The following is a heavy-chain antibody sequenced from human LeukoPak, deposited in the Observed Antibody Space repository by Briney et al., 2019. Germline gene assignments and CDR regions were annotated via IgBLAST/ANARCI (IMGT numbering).Heavy chain of an antibody. CDR3: ARDNRFAAGYYYYYYGMDV. J-gene: IGHJ6*02. D-gene: IGHD2/OR15-2a*01. CDR2: IYYSGST. V-gene: IGHV4-39*07. CDR1: GGSISSSSYY. Sequence: SETLSLTCTVSGGSISSSSYYRGWIRQPPGKGLEWIRSIYYSGSTYYNPSLKSRVTISVDTSKNQFSLKLSSVTAADTAVYYCARDNRFAAGYYYYYYGMDVWGQGTTVTVSS.